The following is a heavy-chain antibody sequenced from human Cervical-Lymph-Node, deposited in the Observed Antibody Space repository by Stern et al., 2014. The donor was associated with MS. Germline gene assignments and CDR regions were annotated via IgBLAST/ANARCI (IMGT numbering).Heavy chain of an antibody. Sequence: QMQLVQSGVEVKKPGSSVKVSCTASGDTISTFAISWVRQAPGKGLEWMGGSIPYFLTTNYARSFQDRVTITADESKNPVYMELISLRFEDTAVYYCARVSASALSLSGSINRLDPWGQGTLVTVSS. CDR1: GDTISTFA. D-gene: IGHD5-12*01. CDR3: ARVSASALSLSGSINRLDP. V-gene: IGHV1-69*01. J-gene: IGHJ5*02. CDR2: SIPYFLTT.